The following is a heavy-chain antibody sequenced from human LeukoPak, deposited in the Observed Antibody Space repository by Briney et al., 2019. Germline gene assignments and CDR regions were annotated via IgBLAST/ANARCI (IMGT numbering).Heavy chain of an antibody. CDR3: AREFSRPDCSGGSCYEMVDS. V-gene: IGHV3-7*01. Sequence: GGSLRLSCAASGFTFSRSWMTWLRQAPGKGLEFVANINQDGSVKNYVDFVRGRFTISRDNAKNSLYLQMNSLRAEDTAVYYCAREFSRPDCSGGSCYEMVDSWGQGTLVTVSS. CDR2: INQDGSVK. J-gene: IGHJ4*02. D-gene: IGHD2-15*01. CDR1: GFTFSRSW.